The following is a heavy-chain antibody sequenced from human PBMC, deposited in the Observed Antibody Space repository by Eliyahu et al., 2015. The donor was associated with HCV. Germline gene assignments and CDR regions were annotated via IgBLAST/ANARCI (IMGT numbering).Heavy chain of an antibody. D-gene: IGHD6-19*01. J-gene: IGHJ5*02. Sequence: EVKKPGSSVKVSCKASGGTFSSYSISWVRQAPGQGLEWMGGINPFFGTPNYAQKFQGRVTIAADESTSTAYMELNSLRSEDTAVYYCAIEGGSSGPRWFDPWGQGTQVTVSS. V-gene: IGHV1-69*01. CDR3: AIEGGSSGPRWFDP. CDR1: GGTFSSYS. CDR2: INPFFGTP.